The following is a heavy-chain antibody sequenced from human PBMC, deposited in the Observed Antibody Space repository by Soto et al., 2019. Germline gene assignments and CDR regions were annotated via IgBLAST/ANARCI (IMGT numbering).Heavy chain of an antibody. Sequence: QVQLVQSGAEVKKPGASVKVSCKASGYTFTSSDINWVRQATGQGLEWMGWMNPNTGNTGYAQKFQGRITLTRSTSNSTAYLELSSLNSDDSAVYYCARGASPWGQGTLVTVSS. J-gene: IGHJ5*02. V-gene: IGHV1-8*01. CDR3: ARGASP. CDR2: MNPNTGNT. CDR1: GYTFTSSD.